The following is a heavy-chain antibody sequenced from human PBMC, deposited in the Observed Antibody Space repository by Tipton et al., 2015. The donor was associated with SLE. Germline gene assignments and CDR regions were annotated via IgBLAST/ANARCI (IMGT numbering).Heavy chain of an antibody. D-gene: IGHD1-1*01. CDR1: GASMTSSSSY. CDR2: IYVSGST. V-gene: IGHV4-61*02. J-gene: IGHJ5*01. CDR3: ARDETTGRPFDP. Sequence: TLSLTCTVSGASMTSSSSYWTWIRQPAGKGLEWIGRIYVSGSTDYNPSLQSRVTISIDTSKNQFSLMLRSVSAADTAVYYCARDETTGRPFDPWGQGTMVTVSS.